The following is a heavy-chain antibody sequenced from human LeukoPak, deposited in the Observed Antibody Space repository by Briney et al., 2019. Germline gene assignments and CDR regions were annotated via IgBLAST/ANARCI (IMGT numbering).Heavy chain of an antibody. Sequence: GGSLRLSCAASGLTLTTYAMNWVRQAPGRGLEWVSSIEPSGFTIYYANSVKGRFTISRDNAKNSLYLQMNSLRPDDTALYFCARGNRERGFDYWGHGTLVTVSS. J-gene: IGHJ4*01. V-gene: IGHV3-21*01. CDR1: GLTLTTYA. CDR2: IEPSGFTI. CDR3: ARGNRERGFDY. D-gene: IGHD1-14*01.